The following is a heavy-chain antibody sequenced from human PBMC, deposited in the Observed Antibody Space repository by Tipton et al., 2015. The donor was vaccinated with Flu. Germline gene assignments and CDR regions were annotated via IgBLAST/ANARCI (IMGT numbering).Heavy chain of an antibody. CDR3: ARAGYHNILTGYYDVFDL. V-gene: IGHV4-61*02. CDR1: GTPITSGSYH. J-gene: IGHJ3*01. D-gene: IGHD3-9*01. CDR2: IHTGGTS. Sequence: TLSLTCTVPGTPITSGSYHWSWIRQPAGMGLEWIGRIHTGGTSNYNPSLKSRVIISADTSKNQFSLKLSSVTAADTALYYCARAGYHNILTGYYDVFDLWGRGTMVTVSS.